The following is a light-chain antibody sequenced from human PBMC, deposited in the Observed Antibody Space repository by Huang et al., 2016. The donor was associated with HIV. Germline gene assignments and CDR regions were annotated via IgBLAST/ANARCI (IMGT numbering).Light chain of an antibody. V-gene: IGKV1-39*01. CDR3: QQSYSITRYT. J-gene: IGKJ2*01. Sequence: DIQMTQSPSSLSASVGDRVTITCRARKNIGRDLNWYQQKSGKAPKLLIYAASSLQRGGSSRCSGIGFGTDFTLTISSLQPEDFATYYCQQSYSITRYTFGQGTKVEIK. CDR2: AAS. CDR1: KNIGRD.